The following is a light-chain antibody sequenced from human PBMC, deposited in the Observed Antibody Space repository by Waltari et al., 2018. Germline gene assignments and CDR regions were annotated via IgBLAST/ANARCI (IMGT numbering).Light chain of an antibody. CDR2: KIS. Sequence: DVVMTQSPLSLPVTLGQPASISCRSSQSLVHTDGNTYLNWFQQRPGQPPRRLIYKISRRESGVPDRFSGSGSGTDFTLKISRVEAEDVGVYYCMQGSHWPWTFGQGTKLEI. J-gene: IGKJ2*01. CDR3: MQGSHWPWT. V-gene: IGKV2-30*02. CDR1: QSLVHTDGNTY.